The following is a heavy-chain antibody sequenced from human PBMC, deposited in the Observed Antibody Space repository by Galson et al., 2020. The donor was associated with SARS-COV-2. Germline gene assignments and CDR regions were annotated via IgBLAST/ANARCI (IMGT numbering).Heavy chain of an antibody. Sequence: GGSLRLSCVASGFTFNNFGMHWVRQAPGKGLEWVALISYEGRKKYYVDSVKGRFTISRDSSKNTLYLLMNSLRVEDTAVYYCAKFRDFFDFRSGYYSMDIWGQGTTVTVSS. V-gene: IGHV3-30*18. CDR3: AKFRDFFDFRSGYYSMDI. CDR2: ISYEGRKK. D-gene: IGHD3-3*01. J-gene: IGHJ6*02. CDR1: GFTFNNFG.